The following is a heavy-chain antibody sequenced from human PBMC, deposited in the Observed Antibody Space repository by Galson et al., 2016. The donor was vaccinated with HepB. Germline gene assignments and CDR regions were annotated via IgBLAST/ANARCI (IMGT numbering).Heavy chain of an antibody. J-gene: IGHJ4*02. CDR1: GGSISSHY. Sequence: SETLSLTCTVSGGSISSHYWSWIRQPPGKGLEWIGYFYYSGTTKYHPSLNNRVTISVDTSKMQLSLKLSSVTAADTAVYYCVIGQGWQPDYWGQGTLVTVSS. V-gene: IGHV4-59*11. D-gene: IGHD4-23*01. CDR2: FYYSGTT. CDR3: VIGQGWQPDY.